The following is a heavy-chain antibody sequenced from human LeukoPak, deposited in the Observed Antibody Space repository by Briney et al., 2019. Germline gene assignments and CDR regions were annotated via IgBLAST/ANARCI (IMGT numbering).Heavy chain of an antibody. CDR1: GGSISSYY. Sequence: KPSETLSMTCTVSGGSISSYYWSWIRQPPGKGLEWIGYIYYSGSTNYNPSLKSQVTISVDTSKNQFSVKLSSVTAADTAVYYCATGGAAAMDYWGQGTLVTVSS. J-gene: IGHJ4*02. CDR2: IYYSGST. D-gene: IGHD6-13*01. V-gene: IGHV4-59*01. CDR3: ATGGAAAMDY.